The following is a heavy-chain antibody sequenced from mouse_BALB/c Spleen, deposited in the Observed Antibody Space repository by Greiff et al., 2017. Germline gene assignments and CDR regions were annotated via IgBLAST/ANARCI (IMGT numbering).Heavy chain of an antibody. Sequence: QVQLKQSGAELVKPGASVKLSCKASGYTFTSYYMYWVKQRPGQGLEWIGEINPSNGGTNFNEKFKSKATLTVDKSSSTAYMQLSSLTSEDSAVYYCTTYYYGSMFAYWGQGTLVTVSA. V-gene: IGHV1S81*02. CDR3: TTYYYGSMFAY. CDR1: GYTFTSYY. D-gene: IGHD1-1*01. CDR2: INPSNGGT. J-gene: IGHJ3*01.